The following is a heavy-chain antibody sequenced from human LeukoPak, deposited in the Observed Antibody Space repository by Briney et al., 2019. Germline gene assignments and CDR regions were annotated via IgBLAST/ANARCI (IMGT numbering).Heavy chain of an antibody. CDR2: ISSSSSYI. J-gene: IGHJ4*02. D-gene: IGHD6-19*01. CDR3: ARDMYSSGWYGGAAHFDY. Sequence: GGSLRLSCAASGFTFSSYSMNWVRQAPGKGLEWVSSISSSSSYIYYADSAKGRFTISRDNAKNSLYLQMNSLRAEDTAVYYCARDMYSSGWYGGAAHFDYWGQGTLVTVSS. CDR1: GFTFSSYS. V-gene: IGHV3-21*01.